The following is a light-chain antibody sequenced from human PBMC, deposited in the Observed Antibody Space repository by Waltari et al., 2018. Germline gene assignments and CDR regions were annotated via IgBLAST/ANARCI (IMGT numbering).Light chain of an antibody. V-gene: IGLV2-14*03. CDR2: AVN. CDR1: RSDMVSYNF. Sequence: QSALTQPASVSGSPGQASTIYCTGNRSDMVSYNFVSWYQKHPGKAPKVIIYAVNNRPSGVSSRFSGSKSGNTASLTISGLQAEDEADYYCSSYTTGSTRYVFGSGTKVTVL. CDR3: SSYTTGSTRYV. J-gene: IGLJ1*01.